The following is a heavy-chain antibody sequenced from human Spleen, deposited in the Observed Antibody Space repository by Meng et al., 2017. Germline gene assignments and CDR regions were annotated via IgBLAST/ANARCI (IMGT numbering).Heavy chain of an antibody. D-gene: IGHD3-10*01. CDR2: INPNTGDT. CDR3: ARGAEGSGNYYNLPFEY. J-gene: IGHJ4*02. Sequence: ASVKVSCKTSGYSFIGYYMHWVRQAPGQGLEWMGWINPNTGDTNYAQKFQGRVTMTTDTSTSTAYMELRSLRSDDTAIYYCARGAEGSGNYYNLPFEYWGQGTLVTVAS. V-gene: IGHV1-2*02. CDR1: GYSFIGYY.